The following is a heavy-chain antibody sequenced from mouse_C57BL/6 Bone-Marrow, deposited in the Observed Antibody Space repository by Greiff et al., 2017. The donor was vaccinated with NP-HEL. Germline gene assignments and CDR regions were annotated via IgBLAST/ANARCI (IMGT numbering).Heavy chain of an antibody. Sequence: QVQLQQSGAELARPGASVKLSCKASGYTFTSYGISWVKQRTGQGLEWIGEIYPRSGNTYYNEQFKGKATLTADKSSSTAYMELRSLTSEDSAVYFCAIYYYGSRYFDYWGQGTTLTVSS. CDR2: IYPRSGNT. CDR3: AIYYYGSRYFDY. D-gene: IGHD1-1*01. CDR1: GYTFTSYG. J-gene: IGHJ2*01. V-gene: IGHV1-81*01.